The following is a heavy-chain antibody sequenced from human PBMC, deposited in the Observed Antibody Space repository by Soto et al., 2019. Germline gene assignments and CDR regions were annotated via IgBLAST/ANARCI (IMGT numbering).Heavy chain of an antibody. J-gene: IGHJ5*02. Sequence: SVKVSCKASGGTFSSYRFNWVRQARGQGREWLGGIVPIYRTADYAQKFQGRVTITADESTRTVYMELSSLRSEDTAVYYCAREEYYYGSGSFYRFDPWGQGTLVTVSS. V-gene: IGHV1-69*13. CDR2: IVPIYRTA. D-gene: IGHD3-10*01. CDR1: GGTFSSYR. CDR3: AREEYYYGSGSFYRFDP.